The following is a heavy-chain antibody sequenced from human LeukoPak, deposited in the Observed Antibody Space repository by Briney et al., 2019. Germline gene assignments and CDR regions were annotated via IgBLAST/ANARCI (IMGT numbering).Heavy chain of an antibody. CDR2: IDSSRIT. CDR1: GGSVTMYD. J-gene: IGHJ5*02. V-gene: IGHV4-4*09. CDR3: ARHRFHAGGPLFDR. D-gene: IGHD3-16*02. Sequence: PSETLSLTCTVSGGSVTMYDWSWLRQPPGKGLEWIGYIDSSRITNYNPSLKSRITISVDMSKSQISLILTSVTAADTAVYSGARHRFHAGGPLFDRWGQGTLVTVSS.